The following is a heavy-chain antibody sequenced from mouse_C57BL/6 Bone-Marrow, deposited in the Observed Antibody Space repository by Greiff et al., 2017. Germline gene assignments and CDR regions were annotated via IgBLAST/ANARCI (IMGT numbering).Heavy chain of an antibody. V-gene: IGHV5-12*01. CDR2: ISNGGGST. Sequence: EVQLMESGGGLVQPGGSLKLSCAASGFTFSDYYMYWVRQTPGKRLEWVAYISNGGGSTHYPDTLKGRFTISIDNAKNTLYLQLSRLKSEDTAMYYCERQGEDYYPFDYWGQGTTLTVSS. D-gene: IGHD1-1*01. J-gene: IGHJ2*01. CDR3: ERQGEDYYPFDY. CDR1: GFTFSDYY.